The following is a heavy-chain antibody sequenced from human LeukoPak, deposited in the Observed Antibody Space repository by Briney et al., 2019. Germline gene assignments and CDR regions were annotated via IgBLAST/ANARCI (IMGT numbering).Heavy chain of an antibody. CDR3: ARGHWGLDC. D-gene: IGHD7-27*01. CDR2: LSNTGSDI. V-gene: IGHV3-11*01. Sequence: GGSLRLSCTVSGFTLSNHYMTWIRQAPGKGLEYISYLSNTGSDIFYADSVKGRFSISRDNAKNSLYLQMNSLRAEDTAVYYCARGHWGLDCWGQGTLVTVSS. CDR1: GFTLSNHY. J-gene: IGHJ4*02.